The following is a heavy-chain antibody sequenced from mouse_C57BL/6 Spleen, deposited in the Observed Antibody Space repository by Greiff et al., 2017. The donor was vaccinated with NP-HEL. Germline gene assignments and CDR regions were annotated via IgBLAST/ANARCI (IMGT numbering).Heavy chain of an antibody. CDR3: AKSPHYYGSSFYAMDY. CDR2: IGPGSGST. CDR1: GYTFTDYY. J-gene: IGHJ4*01. D-gene: IGHD1-1*01. Sequence: VQLQQSGAELVKPGASVKISCKASGYTFTDYYINWVKQRPGQGLEWIGKIGPGSGSTYYNEKFKGKATLTADKSSSTAYMQLSSLTSEDSAVYFWAKSPHYYGSSFYAMDYWGQGTSVTVSS. V-gene: IGHV1-77*01.